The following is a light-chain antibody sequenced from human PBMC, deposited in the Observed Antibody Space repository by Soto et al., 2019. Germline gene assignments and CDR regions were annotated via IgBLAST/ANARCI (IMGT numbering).Light chain of an antibody. Sequence: ETMMTQSPATLYASPGERVTLSCRATQSVTYNLAWYQQKPGQAPRLLIYGASTRATGIPARFSGRGSGTEFSLTITSLQSEDFAVYYCQQYSNWPLTFGGGTKVGIK. CDR3: QQYSNWPLT. J-gene: IGKJ4*01. CDR2: GAS. CDR1: QSVTYN. V-gene: IGKV3-15*01.